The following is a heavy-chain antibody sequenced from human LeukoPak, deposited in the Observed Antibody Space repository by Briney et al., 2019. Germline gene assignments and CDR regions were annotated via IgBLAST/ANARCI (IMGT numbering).Heavy chain of an antibody. CDR3: ARDPDSPVPLDY. Sequence: GGSLGLSCAASGFTVGSNTMSWVRQAPGKGLEWVSIIYSGGSTSYADSVKGRFTISRDNSKNTLYLQMNSLRTEDTAVYHCARDPDSPVPLDYLGQGTLVTVSS. CDR1: GFTVGSNT. CDR2: IYSGGST. D-gene: IGHD1-14*01. J-gene: IGHJ4*02. V-gene: IGHV3-53*01.